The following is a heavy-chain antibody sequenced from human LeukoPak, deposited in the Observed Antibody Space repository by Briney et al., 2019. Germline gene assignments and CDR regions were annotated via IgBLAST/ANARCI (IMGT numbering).Heavy chain of an antibody. D-gene: IGHD3-22*01. J-gene: IGHJ4*02. CDR1: GFTFTSAH. Sequence: GGSLRLSCVLSGFTFTSAHMNWVRQAPGKGLEWVSTSGTDGDTYYADSVKGRLTISRDNSKNTVHLQMTSLRVEDTAVYYCATKTPGNYPYDYWGQGTLVIVSP. V-gene: IGHV3-23*01. CDR3: ATKTPGNYPYDY. CDR2: SGTDGDT.